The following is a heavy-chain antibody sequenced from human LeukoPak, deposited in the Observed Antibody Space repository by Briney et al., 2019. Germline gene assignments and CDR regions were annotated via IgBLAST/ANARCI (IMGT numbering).Heavy chain of an antibody. CDR3: ARGDIVVVVAASNWFDP. CDR2: MNPNSGNT. D-gene: IGHD2-15*01. V-gene: IGHV1-8*02. CDR1: GYTFTSYG. Sequence: ASVKVSCKASGYTFTSYGISWVRQAPGQGLEWMGWMNPNSGNTGYAQKFQGRVTMTRNTSISTAYMELSSLRSEDTAVYYCARGDIVVVVAASNWFDPWGQGTLVTVSS. J-gene: IGHJ5*02.